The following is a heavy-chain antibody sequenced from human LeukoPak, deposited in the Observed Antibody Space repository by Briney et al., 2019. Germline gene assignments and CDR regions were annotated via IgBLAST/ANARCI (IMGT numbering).Heavy chain of an antibody. CDR1: GYTFTSYA. CDR3: ARDPSTTKPTLTHDFWSGCYDY. J-gene: IGHJ4*02. CDR2: INAGNGNT. V-gene: IGHV1-3*01. Sequence: ASVKVSCKASGYTFTSYAMHWVRQAPGQRLEWMGWINAGNGNTKYSKKFQGRVTITRDTSASTAYMELSSLRSEDTAVYYCARDPSTTKPTLTHDFWSGCYDYWGQGTLVTVSS. D-gene: IGHD3-3*01.